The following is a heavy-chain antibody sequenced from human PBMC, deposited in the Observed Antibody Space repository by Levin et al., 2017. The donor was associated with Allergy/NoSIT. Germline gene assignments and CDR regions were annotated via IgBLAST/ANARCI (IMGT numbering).Heavy chain of an antibody. CDR1: GFTFSSYG. CDR2: ISYDGSNK. CDR3: AKERVRSSGYYYYGMDV. J-gene: IGHJ6*02. V-gene: IGHV3-30*18. Sequence: GGSLRLSCAASGFTFSSYGMHWVRQAPGKGLEWVAVISYDGSNKYYADSVKGRFTISRDNSKNTLYLQMNSLRAEDTAVYYCAKERVRSSGYYYYGMDVWGQGTTVTVSS. D-gene: IGHD3-10*01.